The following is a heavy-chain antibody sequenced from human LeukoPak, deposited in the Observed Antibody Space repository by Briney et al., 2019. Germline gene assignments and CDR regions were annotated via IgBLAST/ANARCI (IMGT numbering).Heavy chain of an antibody. D-gene: IGHD3-22*01. V-gene: IGHV3-49*04. J-gene: IGHJ3*02. CDR2: IRSKAYGVTT. Sequence: PGRSLRLSCTASGFTFGDYAMSWVRPAPGKGLEWVGFIRSKAYGVTTEYAASVKGRFTISRDDSKSIAYLQMNSLKTEDTAVYYCTRVGVIVVVYDAFDIWGQGTMVTVSS. CDR1: GFTFGDYA. CDR3: TRVGVIVVVYDAFDI.